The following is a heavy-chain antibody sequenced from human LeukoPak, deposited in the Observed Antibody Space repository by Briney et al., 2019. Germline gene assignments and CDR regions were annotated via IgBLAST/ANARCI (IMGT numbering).Heavy chain of an antibody. V-gene: IGHV6-1*01. Sequence: SQTLSLTCAISGDSVSSNSAAWNWIRQSPSRGLEWLGRTYYRSKWYNDYAISVKSRITISPDASKNRFSLQLNSVTPEDTAVYYCARAGGDSWYFDYWGQGALVTVSS. J-gene: IGHJ4*02. CDR3: ARAGGDSWYFDY. D-gene: IGHD2-21*02. CDR2: TYYRSKWYN. CDR1: GDSVSSNSAA.